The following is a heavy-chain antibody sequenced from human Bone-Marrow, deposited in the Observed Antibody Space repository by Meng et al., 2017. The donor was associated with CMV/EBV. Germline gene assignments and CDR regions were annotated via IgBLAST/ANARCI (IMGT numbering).Heavy chain of an antibody. D-gene: IGHD3-22*01. CDR3: ARDMGSSGYYGNNWFDP. J-gene: IGHJ5*02. CDR2: IYYSGST. V-gene: IGHV4-30-4*08. CDR1: GGSISSGDYY. Sequence: GEVQGWGQGLVKPSQTLSLTCTVSGGSISSGDYYWSWIRQPPGKGLEWIGYIYYSGSTYYNPSLKSRVTISVDTSKNQFSLKLSSVTAADTAVYYCARDMGSSGYYGNNWFDPWGQGTLVTVSS.